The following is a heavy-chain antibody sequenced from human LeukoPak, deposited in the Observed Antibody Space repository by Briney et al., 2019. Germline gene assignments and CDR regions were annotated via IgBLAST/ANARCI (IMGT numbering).Heavy chain of an antibody. CDR2: IIPSGIT. D-gene: IGHD1-14*01. CDR1: GGPISLWH. CDR3: ATGHGVFDY. Sequence: SETLSLTCSVSGGPISLWHWNWIRHTAWKGLEWIGRIIPSGITYFNPSLESRVTMSLDTSNNQLSLRLTSVTAADTAIYYCATGHGVFDYWGQGTLVTVSS. V-gene: IGHV4-4*07. J-gene: IGHJ4*02.